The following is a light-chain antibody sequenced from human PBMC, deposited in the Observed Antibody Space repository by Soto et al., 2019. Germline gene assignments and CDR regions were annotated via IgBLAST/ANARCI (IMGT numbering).Light chain of an antibody. CDR2: DAS. CDR1: QSVSSN. CDR3: QQYNKWPLT. V-gene: IGKV3-15*01. J-gene: IGKJ4*01. Sequence: EIVMTQSPATLSVSPGERATLSCRASQSVSSNLAWYQQKPGQAPRLLIYDASTRATGIPARFSGSGSGTEFTLTISSLQSEDFAVYYCQQYNKWPLTFGGGTKVEFK.